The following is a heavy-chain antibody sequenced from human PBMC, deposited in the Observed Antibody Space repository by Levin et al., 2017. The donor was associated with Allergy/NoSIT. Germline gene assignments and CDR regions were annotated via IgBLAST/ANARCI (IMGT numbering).Heavy chain of an antibody. D-gene: IGHD3-10*01. Sequence: GASVKVSCKASGYTFTSYGISWVRQAPGQGLEWMGWISAYNGNTNYAQKLQGRVTMTTDTSTSTAYMELRSLRSDDTAVYYCARTAYDPSYMVRGVTMGWFDPWGQGTLVTVSS. V-gene: IGHV1-18*01. J-gene: IGHJ5*02. CDR1: GYTFTSYG. CDR2: ISAYNGNT. CDR3: ARTAYDPSYMVRGVTMGWFDP.